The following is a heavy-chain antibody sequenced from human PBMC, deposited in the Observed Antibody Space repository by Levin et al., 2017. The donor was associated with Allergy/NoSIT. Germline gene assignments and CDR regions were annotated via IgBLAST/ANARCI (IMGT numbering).Heavy chain of an antibody. CDR3: ARKLRGSSAYDACDV. J-gene: IGHJ3*01. CDR1: GFTFRDYW. Sequence: PGGSLRLSCAATGFTFRDYWMTWVRQTPGRGLEWVANIDQDGSQKYYVDSVKGRFTISRDNAKNSVDLQMNYLRDDDTAVYYCARKLRGSSAYDACDVWGHGTMVTFSS. D-gene: IGHD5-12*01. CDR2: IDQDGSQK. V-gene: IGHV3-7*03.